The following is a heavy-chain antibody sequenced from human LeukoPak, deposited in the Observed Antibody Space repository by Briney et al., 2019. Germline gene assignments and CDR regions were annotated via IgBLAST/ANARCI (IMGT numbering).Heavy chain of an antibody. D-gene: IGHD2-2*01. CDR1: GFTVSTNY. CDR3: ARGPSTSALTA. J-gene: IGHJ5*02. V-gene: IGHV3-66*01. Sequence: PGGSLRLSCAASGFTVSTNYMSWVRQAPGKGLEWVSVFYGASTTFYTDSVKGRFTISRDNSKNTLDLQMNRLRAEDTAVYYCARGPSTSALTAWGQGTLVTVSS. CDR2: FYGASTT.